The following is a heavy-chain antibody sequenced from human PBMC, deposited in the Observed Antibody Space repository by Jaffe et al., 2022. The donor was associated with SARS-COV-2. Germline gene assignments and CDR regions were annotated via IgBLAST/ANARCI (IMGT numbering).Heavy chain of an antibody. J-gene: IGHJ4*02. CDR1: GFTFSSYA. V-gene: IGHV3-23*04. CDR3: AKEDTYYDVLSGYYTGGVDY. D-gene: IGHD3-3*01. Sequence: EVQLVESGGGLVQPGGSLRLSCAASGFTFSSYAMNWVRQAPGKGLEWVSGISGSGGSTYYADSVKGRFTISRDNSKNTLYLQMNSLRAEDTAVYYCAKEDTYYDVLSGYYTGGVDYWGQGTLVTVSS. CDR2: ISGSGGST.